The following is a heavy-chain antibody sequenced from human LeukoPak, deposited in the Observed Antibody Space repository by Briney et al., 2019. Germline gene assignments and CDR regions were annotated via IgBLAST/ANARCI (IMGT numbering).Heavy chain of an antibody. CDR3: ARDVVGMGGYGAYVGLPLDY. V-gene: IGHV3-21*01. Sequence: GGSLRLSCAASGVTFSGYSMNWVRQAPGKGLEWVSAITATSLHIYYADSVKGRFTISRDNAKNSLYLQMNSLRAEDTAVYYCARDVVGMGGYGAYVGLPLDYWAQGTLVTVSS. D-gene: IGHD5-12*01. J-gene: IGHJ4*02. CDR2: ITATSLHI. CDR1: GVTFSGYS.